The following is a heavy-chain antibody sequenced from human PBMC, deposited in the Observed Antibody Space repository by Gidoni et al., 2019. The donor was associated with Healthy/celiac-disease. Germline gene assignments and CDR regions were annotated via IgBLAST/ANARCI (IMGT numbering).Heavy chain of an antibody. CDR3: ARTYSYDSSGHPLDY. Sequence: QVTLRDSGPALVTPTQTLTLTCTFSGFSLSTSGMCVSWIRQPPGKALEWLARIDWDDDKYYSTSLKTRLTISKDTSKNLVVLTMTNMDPVDTATYYCARTYSYDSSGHPLDYWGQGNLVTVSS. CDR2: IDWDDDK. CDR1: GFSLSTSGMC. D-gene: IGHD3-22*01. V-gene: IGHV2-70*15. J-gene: IGHJ4*02.